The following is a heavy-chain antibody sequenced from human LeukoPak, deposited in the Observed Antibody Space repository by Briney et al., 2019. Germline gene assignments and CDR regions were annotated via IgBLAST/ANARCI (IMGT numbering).Heavy chain of an antibody. V-gene: IGHV4-31*03. D-gene: IGHD3-10*01. CDR1: GGSTSSGGYY. Sequence: SQTLSLTCTVSGGSTSSGGYYWSWIRQHPGKGLEWIGYIYYGGSTYYNPSLKSRITIPVDTSKNQFSLELSSVTAADTAVYYCARADGGVRGYYFDYWGQGIMVTVSS. CDR2: IYYGGST. J-gene: IGHJ4*02. CDR3: ARADGGVRGYYFDY.